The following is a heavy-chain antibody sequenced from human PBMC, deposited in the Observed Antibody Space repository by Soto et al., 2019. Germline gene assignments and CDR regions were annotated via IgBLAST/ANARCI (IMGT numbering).Heavy chain of an antibody. Sequence: VESLKIPCKCSGYSFTSYWIRWVRQMPGKGLEWMGIIYPGDSDTRYSPSFQGQVTISADKSISTAYLQWSSLKASDTAMYYCARIAAADTSYYYYYYMDGWGKGTTVTVS. CDR1: GYSFTSYW. V-gene: IGHV5-51*01. CDR2: IYPGDSDT. D-gene: IGHD6-13*01. J-gene: IGHJ6*03. CDR3: ARIAAADTSYYYYYYMDG.